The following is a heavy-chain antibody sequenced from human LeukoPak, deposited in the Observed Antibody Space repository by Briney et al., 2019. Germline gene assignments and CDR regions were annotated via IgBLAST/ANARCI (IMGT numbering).Heavy chain of an antibody. CDR1: GVSISSSNSY. J-gene: IGHJ5*02. CDR2: IYYSGST. Sequence: SETLSLTCTVSGVSISSSNSYWGWIRQPPGKGLEWIGSIYYSGSTYYNPSLKSRVTISVDTSKNQFSLKLSSVTAADTAVYYCARIRILYPNWFDPWGQGTLVTVSS. V-gene: IGHV4-39*01. D-gene: IGHD2-8*01. CDR3: ARIRILYPNWFDP.